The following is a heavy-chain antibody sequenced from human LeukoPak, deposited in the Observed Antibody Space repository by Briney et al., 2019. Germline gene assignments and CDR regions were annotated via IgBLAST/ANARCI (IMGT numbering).Heavy chain of an antibody. J-gene: IGHJ4*02. Sequence: GGSLRLSCVASGFTFSSYSLNWVRQAPGKGLEWVSYIGGSSSLVHYADSVKGRFTISRDNAKNSLYLQMDSLRAEDTAMYYCARENWSPPIYWGQGTLVTVSS. CDR2: IGGSSSLV. V-gene: IGHV3-48*01. CDR1: GFTFSSYS. CDR3: ARENWSPPIY.